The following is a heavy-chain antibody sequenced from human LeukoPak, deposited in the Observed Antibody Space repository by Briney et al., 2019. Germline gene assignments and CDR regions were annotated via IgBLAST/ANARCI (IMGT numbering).Heavy chain of an antibody. CDR3: ARGDFWSGDYTDAFDV. Sequence: GXXRLSCAASGFTFSNYWMSWVRQAPGKGLEWVANIKPDGSEKYYVDSVKGRFSISRDNVRNALYLQMNSLKIGDTALYYCARGDFWSGDYTDAFDVWGQGTMVTVSS. CDR1: GFTFSNYW. D-gene: IGHD3-3*01. V-gene: IGHV3-7*04. J-gene: IGHJ3*01. CDR2: IKPDGSEK.